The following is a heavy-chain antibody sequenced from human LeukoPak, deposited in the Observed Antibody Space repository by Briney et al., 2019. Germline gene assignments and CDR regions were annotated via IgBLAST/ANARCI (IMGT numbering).Heavy chain of an antibody. CDR2: IIPIFGTA. J-gene: IGHJ4*02. CDR3: ARELGSTGSSVY. D-gene: IGHD1-1*01. Sequence: ASVKVSCKASGGTFSSYAISWVRQAPGQGLEWMGGIIPIFGTANYAQKFQGRVTITTDESASTAYMELNSLRPEDTAVYYCARELGSTGSSVYWGQGTLVTVSS. V-gene: IGHV1-69*05. CDR1: GGTFSSYA.